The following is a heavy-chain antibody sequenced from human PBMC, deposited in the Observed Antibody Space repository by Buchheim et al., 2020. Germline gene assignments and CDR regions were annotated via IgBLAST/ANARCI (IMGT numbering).Heavy chain of an antibody. V-gene: IGHV4-4*02. Sequence: QVQLQESGPGLVKPSGTLSLTCTVSGGSISSGYWWTWVRQPPGKGLEWIGQISHTGNINYNPSLKRRFAISLDKSKNHFYLNLSSVTAADTAVYYCASLGLSVPGAPWGQGTL. CDR3: ASLGLSVPGAP. D-gene: IGHD6-19*01. CDR2: ISHTGNI. J-gene: IGHJ5*02. CDR1: GGSISSGYW.